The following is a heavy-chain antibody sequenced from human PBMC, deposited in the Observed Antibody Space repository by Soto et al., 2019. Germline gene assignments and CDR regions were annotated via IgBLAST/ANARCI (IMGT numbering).Heavy chain of an antibody. J-gene: IGHJ4*02. Sequence: EVQLVESGGGLVKPGGSLRLSCAASGFSFSNAWMNWVRQAPGKGLEWAGRIKSSTDGGTTDYAAPVKGKFTISRDDSKNTLYLQMNSLKTEDTAVYFCTTQHLIEVLTAMQDYWGQGTRVTVSS. V-gene: IGHV3-15*07. D-gene: IGHD2-21*02. CDR3: TTQHLIEVLTAMQDY. CDR2: IKSSTDGGTT. CDR1: GFSFSNAW.